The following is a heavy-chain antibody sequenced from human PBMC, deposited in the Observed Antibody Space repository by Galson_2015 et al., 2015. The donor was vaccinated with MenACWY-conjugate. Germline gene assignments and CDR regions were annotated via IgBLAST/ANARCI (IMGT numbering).Heavy chain of an antibody. V-gene: IGHV3-23*01. CDR2: ISDSGAAT. J-gene: IGHJ6*03. Sequence: SLRLSCAVSGFTFRQYAMSWVRQAPGTGLEWVAIISDSGAATHYIDNVKGRFTISRYNSKNTLYLQMSRLRAEDTALYYCANDVYMDFWGKGTPVPVSS. CDR1: GFTFRQYA. CDR3: ANDVYMDF.